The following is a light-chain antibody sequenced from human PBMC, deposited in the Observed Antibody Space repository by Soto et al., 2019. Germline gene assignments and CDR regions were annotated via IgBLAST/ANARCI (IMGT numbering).Light chain of an antibody. CDR3: LQANSFPLP. J-gene: IGKJ4*01. Sequence: DIQMTQSPSSVSASVGDRVTITCRASQGIAGWLAWYQQNPGKAPKLLIYAASSLQSGVPSRFSGSGSGTDFTLTISSRQPEDVATYYWLQANSFPLPFGGGTKVEIK. V-gene: IGKV1D-12*01. CDR2: AAS. CDR1: QGIAGW.